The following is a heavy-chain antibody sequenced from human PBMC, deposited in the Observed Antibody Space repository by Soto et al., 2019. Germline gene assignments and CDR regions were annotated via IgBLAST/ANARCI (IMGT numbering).Heavy chain of an antibody. CDR1: GVSMSSNSYY. V-gene: IGHV4-39*01. CDR3: ATMGTPATGLYYFDY. D-gene: IGHD1-7*01. CDR2: IYYSGST. Sequence: SETLSLTCTVSGVSMSSNSYYWGWIRQPPGKGLAWIGSIYYSGSTYYNSSLKSRVTISVDTSKNQFSLKLSSVTAADTAVYYCATMGTPATGLYYFDYWGQGTLVTVSS. J-gene: IGHJ4*02.